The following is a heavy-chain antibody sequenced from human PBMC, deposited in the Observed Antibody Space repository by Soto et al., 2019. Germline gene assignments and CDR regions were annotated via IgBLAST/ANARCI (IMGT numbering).Heavy chain of an antibody. J-gene: IGHJ4*02. CDR3: ATSYYNFWSGYYLAYFDY. Sequence: QVHLQQWGAGLLKTSETLSLTCAVYGVSFTGYYWSWIRQPPGKGLEWIGEINHSGSTNYNPSVKSRVTISVDTYKKQFSLKLSSVTAADTAVYYCATSYYNFWSGYYLAYFDYWGQGTLVTASS. D-gene: IGHD3-3*01. CDR2: INHSGST. V-gene: IGHV4-34*01. CDR1: GVSFTGYY.